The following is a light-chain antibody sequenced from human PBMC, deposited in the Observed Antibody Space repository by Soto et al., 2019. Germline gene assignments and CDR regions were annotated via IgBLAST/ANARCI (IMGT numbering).Light chain of an antibody. J-gene: IGKJ1*01. CDR3: QQYHTLGT. CDR1: QSFSSW. CDR2: KAS. V-gene: IGKV1-5*03. Sequence: DIQLTHSPSTLSASVVDRVTITCRASQSFSSWLAWYQQKPGKAPKLLIYKASSLESGVPSRFSGSGSGTEFTLTISSLQPDDFATYYCQQYHTLGTFGQGTKVDIK.